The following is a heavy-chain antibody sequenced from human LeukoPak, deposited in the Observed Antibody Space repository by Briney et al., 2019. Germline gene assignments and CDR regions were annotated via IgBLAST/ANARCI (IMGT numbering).Heavy chain of an antibody. CDR2: ISSSSSYI. V-gene: IGHV3-21*01. J-gene: IGHJ4*02. CDR3: ARDGPTYYYDSSGYYDY. D-gene: IGHD3-22*01. Sequence: PGGSLRLSCAASGLTFSSYSMNWVRQAPGKGLEWVSSISSSSSYIYYADSVKGRFTMSRDNAKNSLYVQMSSLRAEDTAVYYCARDGPTYYYDSSGYYDYWGQGTLVTVSS. CDR1: GLTFSSYS.